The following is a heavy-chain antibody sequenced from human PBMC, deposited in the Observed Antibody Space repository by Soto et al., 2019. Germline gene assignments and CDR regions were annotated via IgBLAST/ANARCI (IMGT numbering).Heavy chain of an antibody. D-gene: IGHD5-18*01. CDR1: GGSFSGYY. V-gene: IGHV4-34*01. CDR2: INHSGST. J-gene: IGHJ4*02. Sequence: SETLSLTCAVYGGSFSGYYWSWIRQPPGKGLEWIGEINHSGSTNYNPSLKSRVTISVDTSKNQFSLKLSSVTAADTAVYYCAKDVDTTMLSDYLDYWCQGTLVTVSS. CDR3: AKDVDTTMLSDYLDY.